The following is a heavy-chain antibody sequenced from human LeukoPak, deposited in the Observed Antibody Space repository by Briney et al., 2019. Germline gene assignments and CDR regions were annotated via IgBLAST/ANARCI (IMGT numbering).Heavy chain of an antibody. D-gene: IGHD3-10*01. V-gene: IGHV4-59*01. CDR2: IYYSGST. J-gene: IGHJ4*02. CDR1: GGSISSYY. CDR3: ARDRGPPRVYFDY. Sequence: SETLSLTCTVSGGSISSYYRSWIRQPPGKGLEWIGYIYYSGSTNYNPSLKSRVTISVDTSKNQFSLKLSSVTAADTAVYYCARDRGPPRVYFDYWGQGTLVTVSS.